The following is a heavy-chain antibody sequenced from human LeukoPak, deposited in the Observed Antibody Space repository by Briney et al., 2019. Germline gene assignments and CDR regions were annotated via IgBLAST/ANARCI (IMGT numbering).Heavy chain of an antibody. V-gene: IGHV4-38-2*01. D-gene: IGHD6-19*01. Sequence: SETLSLTCAVSGYSISSGYYWCWIRQPPGKGLEWIGSIYHSGSTYYNPSLKSRVTISVDTSKNQFSLKLSSVTAADTAVYYCAGGIAVAGYWGQGTLVTVSS. CDR2: IYHSGST. CDR1: GYSISSGYY. CDR3: AGGIAVAGY. J-gene: IGHJ4*02.